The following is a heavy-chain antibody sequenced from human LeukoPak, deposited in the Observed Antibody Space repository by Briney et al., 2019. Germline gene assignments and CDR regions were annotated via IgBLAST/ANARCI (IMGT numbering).Heavy chain of an antibody. CDR1: GYTFTSYG. CDR2: ISAYNGNT. J-gene: IGHJ4*02. D-gene: IGHD5-18*01. V-gene: IGHV1-18*01. CDR3: AREARGYSYGYQGGRQFDY. Sequence: ASVKVSCKASGYTFTSYGISWVRQAPGQGLEWMGWISAYNGNTNYAQKLQGRVTMTTDTSTSTAYMELRSLRSDDTAVYYCAREARGYSYGYQGGRQFDYWGQGTLVTVSS.